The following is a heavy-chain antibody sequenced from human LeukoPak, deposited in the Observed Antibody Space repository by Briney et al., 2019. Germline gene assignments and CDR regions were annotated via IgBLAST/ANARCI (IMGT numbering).Heavy chain of an antibody. D-gene: IGHD3-16*01. J-gene: IGHJ6*03. Sequence: GGSLRLSCAASGFTFSNYAMHWVRQAPGKGLVWVSRISGDGSSTTYADSVKGRFTISRDNAKNTLYVQMNSLRAEDTAVYYCARVWGGYYYYMDVWGKGTTVTVSS. CDR2: ISGDGSST. CDR1: GFTFSNYA. V-gene: IGHV3-74*01. CDR3: ARVWGGYYYYMDV.